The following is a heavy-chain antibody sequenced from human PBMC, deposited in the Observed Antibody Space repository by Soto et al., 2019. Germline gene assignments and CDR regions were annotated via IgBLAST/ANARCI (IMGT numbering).Heavy chain of an antibody. J-gene: IGHJ5*02. CDR3: ARTRAGPNVRGAPSP. Sequence: GASVKVSCKASGYTFTSYGISWVRQAPGQGLEWMGWISAYNGNTNYAQKLQGRVTMTTDTSTSTAYMELRSLRSDDTAVYYCARTRAGPNVRGAPSPWGQGTLVTVSS. CDR2: ISAYNGNT. V-gene: IGHV1-18*01. D-gene: IGHD3-10*01. CDR1: GYTFTSYG.